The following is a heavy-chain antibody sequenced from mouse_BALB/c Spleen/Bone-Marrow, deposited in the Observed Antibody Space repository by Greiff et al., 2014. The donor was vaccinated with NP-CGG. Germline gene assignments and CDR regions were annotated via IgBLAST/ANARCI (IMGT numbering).Heavy chain of an antibody. CDR3: ARSRDYGSSYYAMDY. CDR2: IDPANGNT. Sequence: DVKLVESGTELVKPGASVKLSCTASGFNIKDTYMHWVKQRPEQGLEWIGRIDPANGNTKYDPKFQGKATITADTSSNTAYLQLSSLTSEDTAVYYCARSRDYGSSYYAMDYWGQGTSVTVSS. D-gene: IGHD1-1*01. V-gene: IGHV14-3*02. J-gene: IGHJ4*01. CDR1: GFNIKDTY.